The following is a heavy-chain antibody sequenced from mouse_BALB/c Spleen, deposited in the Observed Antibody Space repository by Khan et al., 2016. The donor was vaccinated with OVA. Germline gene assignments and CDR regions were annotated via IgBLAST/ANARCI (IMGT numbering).Heavy chain of an antibody. CDR1: GFTFSSYS. CDR3: ASHLTGSFAY. J-gene: IGHJ3*01. V-gene: IGHV5-6*01. CDR2: ISSGADYT. D-gene: IGHD4-1*01. Sequence: EVELVESGGDLVKPGGSLKLSCAASGFTFSSYSMSWVRQPPDKRLEWVATISSGADYTYYPDSVKGRFTISRDNAKNTLYLQMSSLKSEDTAMYYCASHLTGSFAYWGQGTLVTVSA.